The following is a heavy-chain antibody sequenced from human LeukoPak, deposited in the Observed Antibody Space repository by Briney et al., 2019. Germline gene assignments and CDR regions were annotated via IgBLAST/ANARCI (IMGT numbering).Heavy chain of an antibody. J-gene: IGHJ4*02. V-gene: IGHV4-61*02. CDR3: ARAPSTAVIPYYFDY. D-gene: IGHD6-19*01. CDR1: GGSISSGSYY. Sequence: SSETLSLTCTVSGGSISSGSYYWSWIRQPAGKGLEWIGRIYTSGSTNYNPSLKSRVTISVDTSKNQFSLQLSSVAAADTAVYYCARAPSTAVIPYYFDYWGQGTLVTVSS. CDR2: IYTSGST.